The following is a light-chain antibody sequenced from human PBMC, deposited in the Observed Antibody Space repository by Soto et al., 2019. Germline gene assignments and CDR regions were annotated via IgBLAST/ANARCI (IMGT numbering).Light chain of an antibody. V-gene: IGKV1-39*01. Sequence: DIQMTQSPSSLSASVGDRVTITCRASQSIVTYLNWYLQKPAKAPKLLIYAASNLQSCVPSRFSGSGSSTDFTLTISSLQPEDFATYFSPQSYSTPPSTSGQGTKVDIK. CDR2: AAS. J-gene: IGKJ1*01. CDR1: QSIVTY. CDR3: PQSYSTPPST.